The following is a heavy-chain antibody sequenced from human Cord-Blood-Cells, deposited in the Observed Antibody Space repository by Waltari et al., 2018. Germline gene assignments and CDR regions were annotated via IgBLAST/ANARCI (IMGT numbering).Heavy chain of an antibody. J-gene: IGHJ4*02. CDR3: ATSNPGLWSGYYFDY. Sequence: QMQLQESGPGLVKPSETLSLTCTVSGGSLSSYYWSWLRQPPGKGLEWIGYIYYSGSTNYNPSLKSRVTISVDTSKNQFSLKLSSVTAADTAVYYCATSNPGLWSGYYFDYWGQGTLVTVSS. D-gene: IGHD3-3*01. CDR2: IYYSGST. V-gene: IGHV4-59*01. CDR1: GGSLSSYY.